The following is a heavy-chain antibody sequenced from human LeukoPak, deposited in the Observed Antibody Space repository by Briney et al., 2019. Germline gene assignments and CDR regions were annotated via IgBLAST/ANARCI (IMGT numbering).Heavy chain of an antibody. V-gene: IGHV4-59*01. D-gene: IGHD3-3*01. CDR3: ARYMRDSGTYDFDY. Sequence: PSETLSLTCAVPGGSISGWYWSWIRQPPGKGLEWIAYVYYTGSTNYNPSLQSRVTITVDTSNNQFSLNLRSVTAADTAVYYCARYMRDSGTYDFDYWGQGTLVTVSS. J-gene: IGHJ4*02. CDR2: VYYTGST. CDR1: GGSISGWY.